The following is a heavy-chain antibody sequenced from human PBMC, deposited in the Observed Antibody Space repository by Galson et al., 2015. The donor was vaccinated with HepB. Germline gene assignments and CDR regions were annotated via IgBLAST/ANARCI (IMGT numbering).Heavy chain of an antibody. CDR1: GFTFSSYG. CDR2: IWYDGSNK. J-gene: IGHJ6*02. V-gene: IGHV3-33*01. D-gene: IGHD3-3*01. Sequence: SLRLSCAASGFTFSSYGMHWVRQAPGKGLEWVAVIWYDGSNKYYADSVKGRFTISRDNSKNTLYLQMNSPRAEDTAVYYCAREAKYDFWSGSKGYYYGMDVWGQGTTVTVSS. CDR3: AREAKYDFWSGSKGYYYGMDV.